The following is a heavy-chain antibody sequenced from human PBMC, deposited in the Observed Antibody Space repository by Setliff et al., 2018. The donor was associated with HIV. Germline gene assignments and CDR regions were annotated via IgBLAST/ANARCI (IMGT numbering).Heavy chain of an antibody. J-gene: IGHJ6*02. Sequence: SVKVSCKASGGTLSTYSIGWVRQAPGLGLEWMGRIILISGTTKYAQKFQGRVTITADKSPATAYMELSSLGSEDTAVYYCAAGIYGSYGMDVWGQGTTVTVSS. CDR2: IILISGTT. CDR3: AAGIYGSYGMDV. D-gene: IGHD3-10*01. CDR1: GGTLSTYS. V-gene: IGHV1-69*06.